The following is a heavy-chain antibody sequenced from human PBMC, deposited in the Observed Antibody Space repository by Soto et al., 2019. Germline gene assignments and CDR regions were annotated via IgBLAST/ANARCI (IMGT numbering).Heavy chain of an antibody. D-gene: IGHD2-2*01. CDR2: ISSLGNTI. CDR3: ARDGTFGQYGHTSTYYLDY. J-gene: IGHJ4*02. V-gene: IGHV3-48*02. Sequence: GGSLRLSCEASGFSFGSFPMNWVRQAPGRGLEWVSYISSLGNTINYADSVRGRFSVSRDNDKNTLYLQMDSLRDEDTAVYFCARDGTFGQYGHTSTYYLDYWGQGTQVTVSS. CDR1: GFSFGSFP.